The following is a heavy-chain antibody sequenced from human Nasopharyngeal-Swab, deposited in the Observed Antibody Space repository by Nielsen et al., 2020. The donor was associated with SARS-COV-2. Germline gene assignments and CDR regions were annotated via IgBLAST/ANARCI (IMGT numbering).Heavy chain of an antibody. D-gene: IGHD1-26*01. V-gene: IGHV1-24*01. CDR1: GYTLTELS. J-gene: IGHJ4*02. CDR3: ATSPRGSYPIDY. CDR2: FDPEDGET. Sequence: ASVKVSCEVSGYTLTELSMHWVRQAPGKGLEWMGGFDPEDGETIYAQKFQGRVTMTEDTSTDTAYMELSSLRSEDTAVYYCATSPRGSYPIDYWGQGTLVTVSS.